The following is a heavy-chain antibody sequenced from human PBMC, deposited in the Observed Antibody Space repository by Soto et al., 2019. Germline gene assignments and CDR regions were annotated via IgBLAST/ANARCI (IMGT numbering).Heavy chain of an antibody. D-gene: IGHD1-26*01. CDR1: GYSISSSNW. CDR3: ARREIQGPIDY. V-gene: IGHV4-28*01. CDR2: IYYSGIT. Sequence: SETLSLTCTVSGYSISSSNWWGWIRQPPGKGLEWIGYIYYSGITYYNPSLKSRVTMSVDTSKNQFSLKLTSVTAVDTAVYYCARREIQGPIDYWGQGTLVTVSS. J-gene: IGHJ4*02.